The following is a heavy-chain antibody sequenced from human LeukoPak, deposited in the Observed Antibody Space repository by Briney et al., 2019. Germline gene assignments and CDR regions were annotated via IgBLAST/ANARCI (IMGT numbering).Heavy chain of an antibody. J-gene: IGHJ5*02. CDR3: ARQPLWQIWFDP. Sequence: GASVKVSCKASGGTFSSYAISWVRQAPGQGLEWMGWINPNSGGTKYAQKFQGRVTMTRDTPISTAYMELSRLRSDDTAVYYCARQPLWQIWFDPWGQGTLVTVSS. D-gene: IGHD2-21*01. CDR1: GGTFSSYA. CDR2: INPNSGGT. V-gene: IGHV1-2*02.